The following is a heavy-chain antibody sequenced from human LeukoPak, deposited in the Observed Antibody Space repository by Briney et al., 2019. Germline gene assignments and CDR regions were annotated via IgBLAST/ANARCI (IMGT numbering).Heavy chain of an antibody. CDR3: ARRGGYSYGYGYFGVYYFDY. CDR1: GGSFSGYY. J-gene: IGHJ4*02. D-gene: IGHD5-18*01. CDR2: INNSGST. Sequence: SETLSLTCAVSGGSFSGYYWSWIRQPPGKGLEWIGAINNSGSTNYNPSLKSRVTISVDTSKNQFSLKLSSVTAADTAVYYCARRGGYSYGYGYFGVYYFDYWGQGTLVTVSS. V-gene: IGHV4-34*01.